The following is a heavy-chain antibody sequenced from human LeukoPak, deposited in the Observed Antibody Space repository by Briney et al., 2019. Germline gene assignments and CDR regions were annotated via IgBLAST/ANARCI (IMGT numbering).Heavy chain of an antibody. V-gene: IGHV3-48*02. CDR3: VFPYWQDLDH. J-gene: IGHJ4*02. CDR1: GFTFRSHS. CDR2: ISSSGSTI. D-gene: IGHD2-15*01. Sequence: PGGSLRLSCAASGFTFRSHSMQWVRQAPGKGREWVSHISSSGSTIYYADSVKGRFTISRDNAKESLYLQMSSLRDEDTAVYYCVFPYWQDLDHWGQGTLVTVSS.